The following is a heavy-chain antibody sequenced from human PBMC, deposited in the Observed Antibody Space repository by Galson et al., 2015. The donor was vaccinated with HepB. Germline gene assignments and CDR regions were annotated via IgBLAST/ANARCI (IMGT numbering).Heavy chain of an antibody. CDR1: GFTFSRFR. D-gene: IGHD1-14*01. CDR3: AKTVDYFDL. Sequence: SLRLSCAASGFTFSRFRMHWVRQAPGKGLVWVSRINSDGSITDYAGYVKARFTISRDNAKNTLYLQMNSLRAEDTAVYYCAKTVDYFDLWGRGTLVTVSS. J-gene: IGHJ2*01. V-gene: IGHV3-74*01. CDR2: INSDGSIT.